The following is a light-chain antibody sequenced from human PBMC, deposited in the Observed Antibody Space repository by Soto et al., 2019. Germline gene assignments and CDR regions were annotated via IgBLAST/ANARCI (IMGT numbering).Light chain of an antibody. CDR1: SSDVGGYNY. CDR2: EVS. V-gene: IGLV2-14*01. Sequence: ALTHPASVSGSPGQSITISCTGTSSDVGGYNYVSWYQQHPGKAPKLMIYEVSNRPSGVSNRFSGSKSGNTASLTISGLQAEDEADYYCSSYTSSSTLVFGTGTKVTVL. J-gene: IGLJ1*01. CDR3: SSYTSSSTLV.